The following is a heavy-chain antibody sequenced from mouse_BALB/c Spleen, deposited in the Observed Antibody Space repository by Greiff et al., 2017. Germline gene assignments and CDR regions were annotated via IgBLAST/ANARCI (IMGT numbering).Heavy chain of an antibody. CDR2: INPYNGAT. J-gene: IGHJ4*01. V-gene: IGHV1-31*01. CDR1: GYSFTGYY. CDR3: AREGTTAPYYAMDY. Sequence: VQLQQSGPELVKPGASVKISCKASGYSFTGYYMHWVKQSHVKSLEWIGRINPYNGATSYNQNFKDKASLTVDKSSSTAYMELHSLTSEDSAVYYCAREGTTAPYYAMDYWGQGTSVTVSS. D-gene: IGHD1-2*01.